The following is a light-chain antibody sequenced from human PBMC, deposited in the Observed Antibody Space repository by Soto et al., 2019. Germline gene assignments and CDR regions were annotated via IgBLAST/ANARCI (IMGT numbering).Light chain of an antibody. CDR2: DVS. J-gene: IGLJ1*01. V-gene: IGLV2-14*03. CDR1: SSDIGGYNY. Sequence: QSALTQPASVSGSPGQSITISCTGTSSDIGGYNYVSWYQQLPGKVPKLIIYDVSNRPSGVSDRFSASKSGNAASLTISGLQAEDEADYYRSSYTSTSTLYVFGTGTKVTVL. CDR3: SSYTSTSTLYV.